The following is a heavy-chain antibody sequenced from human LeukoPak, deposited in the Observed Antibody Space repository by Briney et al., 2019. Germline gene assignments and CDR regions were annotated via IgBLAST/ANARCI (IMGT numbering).Heavy chain of an antibody. CDR2: IYYSGTT. D-gene: IGHD6-19*01. CDR3: ARGGGYSSGLSY. Sequence: PSETLSLTCTVSGGSISSYYWSWIRQPPGKGLEWIGYIYYSGTTNYNPSLKSRVTISVDTSKNQFSLKLSSVTAADTAVYYCARGGGYSSGLSYWGQGTLVTVSS. V-gene: IGHV4-59*01. CDR1: GGSISSYY. J-gene: IGHJ4*02.